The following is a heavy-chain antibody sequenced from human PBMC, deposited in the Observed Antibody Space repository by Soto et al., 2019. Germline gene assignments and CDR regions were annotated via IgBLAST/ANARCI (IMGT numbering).Heavy chain of an antibody. Sequence: EVQLVESGGGLVQPGGSLRLSCAASAFTFSSYWMHWVRQAPGKGLVWVSRINTDGSSTSYAGSVKGRFTISRDNAKNMVYLQMNGLRAEDTAVYYCARFRVDGDYVPWGQGTLVTVSS. V-gene: IGHV3-74*01. CDR3: ARFRVDGDYVP. J-gene: IGHJ5*02. CDR2: INTDGSST. CDR1: AFTFSSYW. D-gene: IGHD4-17*01.